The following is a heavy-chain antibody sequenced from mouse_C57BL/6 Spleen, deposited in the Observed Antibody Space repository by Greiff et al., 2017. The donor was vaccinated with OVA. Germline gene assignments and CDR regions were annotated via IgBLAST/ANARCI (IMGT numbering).Heavy chain of an antibody. Sequence: EVLLVESGEGLVKPGGSLKLSCAASGFTFSSYAMSWVRQTPEKRLEWVAYISSGGDYIYYADTVKGRSTISRDNARNTLYLQMSSLKSEDTAMYYCTRHYYGSSPYYFDYWGQGTTLTVSS. V-gene: IGHV5-9-1*02. D-gene: IGHD1-1*01. CDR2: ISSGGDYI. J-gene: IGHJ2*01. CDR3: TRHYYGSSPYYFDY. CDR1: GFTFSSYA.